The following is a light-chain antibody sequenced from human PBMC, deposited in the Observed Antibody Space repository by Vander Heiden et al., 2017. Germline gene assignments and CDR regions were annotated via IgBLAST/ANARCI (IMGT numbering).Light chain of an antibody. J-gene: IGLJ3*02. CDR2: KDS. Sequence: SYELTQPPSVSVSPGQTARITCSGDALPKQYAYWYQQKPGQAPVLVIYKDSERPSGIPERFSGSRSGTTVTLTISGVQAEDEADYYCQSADSSGFWVFGGGTKLTVL. CDR3: QSADSSGFWV. V-gene: IGLV3-25*03. CDR1: ALPKQY.